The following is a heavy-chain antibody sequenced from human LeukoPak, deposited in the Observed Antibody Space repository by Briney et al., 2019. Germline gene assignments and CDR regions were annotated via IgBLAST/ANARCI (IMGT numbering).Heavy chain of an antibody. J-gene: IGHJ4*02. Sequence: GGSLRLSCAASGFTFSSYEMNWVRQAPGKGLEWVSYISSSGSTIYYADSVKGRFTISRDNAKNSLYLKMNSLRVEDTAVYYCARDLGATIFDFDYWGQGTLVTVSS. CDR2: ISSSGSTI. D-gene: IGHD1-26*01. CDR1: GFTFSSYE. CDR3: ARDLGATIFDFDY. V-gene: IGHV3-48*03.